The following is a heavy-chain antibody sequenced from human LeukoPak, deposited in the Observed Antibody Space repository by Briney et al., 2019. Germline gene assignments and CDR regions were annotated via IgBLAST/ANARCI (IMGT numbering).Heavy chain of an antibody. CDR1: SGSINSGSYY. J-gene: IGHJ4*02. Sequence: SETLSLTCTVSSGSINSGSYYWNWIRQPAGKGLEWLGNIFTRGTTNYNASLASRLTLSLDTVKNQFSLYLSSVTAADTAMYFCARSSLAVYFDYWGQGTHVTASS. V-gene: IGHV4-61*09. CDR2: IFTRGTT. CDR3: ARSSLAVYFDY.